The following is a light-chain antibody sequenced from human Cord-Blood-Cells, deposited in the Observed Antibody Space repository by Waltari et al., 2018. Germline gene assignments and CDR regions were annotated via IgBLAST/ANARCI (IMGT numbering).Light chain of an antibody. J-gene: IGKJ1*01. CDR3: QQYNNWPWT. Sequence: EIVTPQSPAPLSVSSGERSPLSCRASLRGSRNLAWYQQKPGQAPRFLIHGASTRATGIPARFSGSGSGTEVTLTISSLQSEDVAVYFCQQYNNWPWTFGQGTKVEIK. CDR2: GAS. CDR1: LRGSRN. V-gene: IGKV3-15*01.